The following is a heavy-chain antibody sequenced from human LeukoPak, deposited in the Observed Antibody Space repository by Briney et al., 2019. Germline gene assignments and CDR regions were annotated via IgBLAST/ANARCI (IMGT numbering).Heavy chain of an antibody. V-gene: IGHV3-30-3*01. CDR3: ARGRSWYFDY. CDR2: ISYDESNK. CDR1: GFTFSSYA. J-gene: IGHJ4*02. Sequence: PGGSLRLSCAASGFTFSSYAMHWVRQAPGKGLEWVAVISYDESNKYYADSVKGRFTISRDNSKNTLYLQMNSLRAEDTAVYYCARGRSWYFDYWGQGTLVTVSS. D-gene: IGHD6-13*01.